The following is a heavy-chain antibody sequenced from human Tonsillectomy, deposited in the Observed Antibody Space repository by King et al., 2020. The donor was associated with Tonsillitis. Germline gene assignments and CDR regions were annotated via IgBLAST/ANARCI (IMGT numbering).Heavy chain of an antibody. CDR3: TRRGIINYVMDV. D-gene: IGHD2-15*01. CDR2: IIAIFGAS. Sequence: QLVQSGAEVKKPGASLKVSCKASGVTFNNYGISWVRQAPGQGLEWMVVIIAIFGASNYAQKFQGRVTITADESTRTAYMELISLRSDDTALYYCTRRGIINYVMDVWGQGTTVIVSS. V-gene: IGHV1-69*01. J-gene: IGHJ6*01. CDR1: GVTFNNYG.